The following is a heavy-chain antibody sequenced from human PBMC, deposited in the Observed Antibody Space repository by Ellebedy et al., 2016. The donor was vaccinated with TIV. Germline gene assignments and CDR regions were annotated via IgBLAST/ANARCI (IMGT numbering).Heavy chain of an antibody. V-gene: IGHV3-74*01. J-gene: IGHJ4*02. D-gene: IGHD7-27*01. CDR2: INSDGSST. CDR1: GFTFSSYW. Sequence: GESLMISCAASGFTFSSYWMHWVRQAPGQGLVWVSRINSDGSSTSYADSVKGRFTISRDNAKNTLYLQMNSLRAEDTAVYYCARDHPLGIENFDYWGQGTLVTVSS. CDR3: ARDHPLGIENFDY.